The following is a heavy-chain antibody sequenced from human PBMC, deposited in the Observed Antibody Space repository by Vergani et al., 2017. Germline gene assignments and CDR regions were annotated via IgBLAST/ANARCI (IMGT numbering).Heavy chain of an antibody. CDR3: AREFDSSGYYGYFDY. CDR2: ISSSSSYI. V-gene: IGHV3-21*01. J-gene: IGHJ4*02. Sequence: EVQLVESGGGLVKPGGSLRLSCAASGFTFSSYSMNWVRQAPGKGLEWVSSISSSSSYIYYADSVKGRFTISRDNAKNSLYLQMNSLRAEDTAVYYCAREFDSSGYYGYFDYWGQGTLVTVSS. D-gene: IGHD3-22*01. CDR1: GFTFSSYS.